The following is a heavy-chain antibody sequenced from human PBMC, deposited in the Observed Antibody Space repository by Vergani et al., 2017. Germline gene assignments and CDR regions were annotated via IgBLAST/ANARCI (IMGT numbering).Heavy chain of an antibody. CDR1: GYTLTELS. CDR3: ARARLRLRNWFDP. D-gene: IGHD5-12*01. Sequence: QVQLVQSGAEVKKPGASVKVSCKVSGYTLTELSMHWVRQAPGKGLEWMGWMNPNSGNTGYAQKFQGRVTMTRNTSISTAYMELSSLRSEDTAVYYCARARLRLRNWFDPWGQGTLVTVSS. J-gene: IGHJ5*02. CDR2: MNPNSGNT. V-gene: IGHV1-8*01.